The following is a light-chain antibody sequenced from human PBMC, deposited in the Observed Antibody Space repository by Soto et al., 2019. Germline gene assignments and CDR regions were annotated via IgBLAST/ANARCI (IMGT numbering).Light chain of an antibody. CDR3: QQYGSPAPWT. Sequence: EIVLTQSPGTLSLSPGERATLSCWASQSIYKNYLAWYQQKPGQAPRILIYDASTRASGIPERFSGTGSGTDFTLTISRLEPEDFAVYYCQQYGSPAPWTFGLGTKVEIK. J-gene: IGKJ1*01. CDR1: QSIYKNY. CDR2: DAS. V-gene: IGKV3-20*01.